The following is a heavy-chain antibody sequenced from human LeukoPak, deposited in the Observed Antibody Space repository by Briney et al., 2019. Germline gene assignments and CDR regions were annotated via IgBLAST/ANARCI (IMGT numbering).Heavy chain of an antibody. D-gene: IGHD1-26*01. J-gene: IGHJ4*02. CDR1: GFTFSSYG. CDR2: IWYDGSNK. Sequence: GGSLRLSCAASGFTFSSYGMHWVRQAPGKGLEWVAVIWYDGSNKYYTDSVKGRFTISRDNSKNTLYLQMNSLRAEDTAVYYCAKDAYSGSALGYWGQGTLVTVSS. V-gene: IGHV3-30*02. CDR3: AKDAYSGSALGY.